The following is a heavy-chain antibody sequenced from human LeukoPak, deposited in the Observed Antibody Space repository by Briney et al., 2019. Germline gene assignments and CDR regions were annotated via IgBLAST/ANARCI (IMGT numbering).Heavy chain of an antibody. V-gene: IGHV1-2*04. D-gene: IGHD3-22*01. Sequence: GASVTVSCTASGYTFTVYYMHWVRQAPGQGLEWMGWINPNSGGTNYAQKFQGWVTMTRDTSISTAYMELSRLRSDDTAVYYCAREDSSGYYSFDYWGQGTLVTVSS. CDR2: INPNSGGT. J-gene: IGHJ4*02. CDR1: GYTFTVYY. CDR3: AREDSSGYYSFDY.